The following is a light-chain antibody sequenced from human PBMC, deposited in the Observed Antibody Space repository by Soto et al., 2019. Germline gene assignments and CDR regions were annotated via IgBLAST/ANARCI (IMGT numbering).Light chain of an antibody. CDR1: HNDIGTYNY. V-gene: IGLV2-14*03. J-gene: IGLJ1*01. Sequence: QSALTQPTSVSGSPGQSITISCTGNHNDIGTYNYVSWSQQHPGRAPRLLIHGVTTRPSGISGRFSASKSGLTASLTISGLQPEDEADYYCSSFTSNRIYVFGPGTKVTVL. CDR3: SSFTSNRIYV. CDR2: GVT.